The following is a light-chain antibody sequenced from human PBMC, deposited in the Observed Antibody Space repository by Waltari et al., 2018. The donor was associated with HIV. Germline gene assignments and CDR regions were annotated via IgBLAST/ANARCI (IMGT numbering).Light chain of an antibody. CDR1: PSVLYSSNNKNF. Sequence: DIVMTQSPDSLALSLGERATINCKSNPSVLYSSNNKNFLAWYQQKSGQRPKLLVYWASTRESGVPGRLSGSGSGTDFTLTISSLQAEDVAVYFCQQHYTTPYTFGQGTKLEIK. CDR3: QQHYTTPYT. CDR2: WAS. J-gene: IGKJ2*01. V-gene: IGKV4-1*01.